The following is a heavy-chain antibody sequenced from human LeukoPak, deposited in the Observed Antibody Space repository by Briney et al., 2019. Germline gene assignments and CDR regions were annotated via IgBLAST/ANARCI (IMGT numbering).Heavy chain of an antibody. Sequence: GGSLRLSCAASGFTFSSYGMHWVRQAPGKGLEWVSYISSSSSTIYYADYVKGRFTISRDNAKNSLYLQMNSLRAEDTAVYYCAREGAKDYYDSSGYVDWGQGTLVTVSS. V-gene: IGHV3-48*01. D-gene: IGHD3-22*01. CDR2: ISSSSSTI. CDR1: GFTFSSYG. CDR3: AREGAKDYYDSSGYVD. J-gene: IGHJ4*02.